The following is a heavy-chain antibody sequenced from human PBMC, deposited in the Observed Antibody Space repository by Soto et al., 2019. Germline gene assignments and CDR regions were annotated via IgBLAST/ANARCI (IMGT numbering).Heavy chain of an antibody. CDR2: ISGHNGKT. CDR1: GYTFINHG. Sequence: VKLVQSGGEVKKPGASVKVSCKASGYTFINHGISWVRQAPGQGLEWMGWISGHNGKTNYAQKFQGRVTMTTDTTTSTAFMELRSLRSADTYVYYCARDSYPLAYFFDYWGQGTLVSVSS. J-gene: IGHJ4*02. CDR3: ARDSYPLAYFFDY. V-gene: IGHV1-18*04.